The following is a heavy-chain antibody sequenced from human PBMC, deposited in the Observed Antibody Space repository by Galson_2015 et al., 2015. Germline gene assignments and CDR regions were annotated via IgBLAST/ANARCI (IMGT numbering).Heavy chain of an antibody. D-gene: IGHD5-18*01. J-gene: IGHJ3*02. CDR2: IRGGGSST. CDR3: AKESGYSYGYSCVQFSAFDI. Sequence: SLRLSCAASGFTFSHYSMNWVRQAPGKGLERVSGIRGGGSSTYYVDSVKGRFTISRDNSKNSLYLQMNSLRAEDTAVYYCAKESGYSYGYSCVQFSAFDIWGQGTMVTVSS. CDR1: GFTFSHYS. V-gene: IGHV3-23*01.